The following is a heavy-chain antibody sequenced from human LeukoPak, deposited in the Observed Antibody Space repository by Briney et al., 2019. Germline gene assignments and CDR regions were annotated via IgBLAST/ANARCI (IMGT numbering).Heavy chain of an antibody. V-gene: IGHV4-39*01. Sequence: PSETLFLTCTVSGGSLSSSSNYWGWIRQPPGRGLEWIGSIYYSGSTYYNPSRKSRVTISVDTSKNQFSLKVTSVTAADTAVYYCARHLYDFWSGYYQPRHFDYWGQGTLVTVSS. CDR3: ARHLYDFWSGYYQPRHFDY. J-gene: IGHJ4*02. CDR2: IYYSGST. D-gene: IGHD3-3*01. CDR1: GGSLSSSSNY.